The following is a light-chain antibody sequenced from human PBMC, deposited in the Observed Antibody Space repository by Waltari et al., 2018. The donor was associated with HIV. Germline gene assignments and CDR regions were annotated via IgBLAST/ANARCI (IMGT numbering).Light chain of an antibody. J-gene: IGKJ1*01. CDR2: DAS. V-gene: IGKV3-11*01. CDR1: QSVSSY. CDR3: QQRSNWPTWT. Sequence: VLTQSPATLSLSPGERATLSCRASQSVSSYLAWYQQRPGQAPRLLIYDASNRATGIPARFSGSVSGTDFTLTISSLESEDFAVYYCQQRSNWPTWTFGQGTKVEIK.